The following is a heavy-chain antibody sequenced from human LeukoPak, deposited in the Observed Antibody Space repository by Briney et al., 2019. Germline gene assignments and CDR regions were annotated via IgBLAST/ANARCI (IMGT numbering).Heavy chain of an antibody. D-gene: IGHD4-17*01. CDR1: GFSLNTRGVG. J-gene: IGHJ4*02. V-gene: IGHV2-5*02. Sequence: SGPTLVNPTQSLTLTCTFSGFSLNTRGVGVGWIRQPPGEALECLAVIYWDDNKRYSPSLKSRLTITKDTSKNQVVLTMTNVDPVDTATYYCVHRRYGEWIGYWGQGTLVTVSS. CDR3: VHRRYGEWIGY. CDR2: IYWDDNK.